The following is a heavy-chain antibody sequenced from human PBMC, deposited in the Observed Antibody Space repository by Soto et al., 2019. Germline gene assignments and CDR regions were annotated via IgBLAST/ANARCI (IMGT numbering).Heavy chain of an antibody. J-gene: IGHJ4*02. V-gene: IGHV3-23*01. Sequence: GGSLRLSCAASGFTFSTYAMSWVRQAPGKGLEWGSAISGSGGSTYYADSVKGRFTISRDNSKNTLYLQMNSLRAEDTAVYYCAKKMNHLTYYYDSSGYYPVDYWGQGTLVTVSS. CDR2: ISGSGGST. CDR1: GFTFSTYA. CDR3: AKKMNHLTYYYDSSGYYPVDY. D-gene: IGHD3-22*01.